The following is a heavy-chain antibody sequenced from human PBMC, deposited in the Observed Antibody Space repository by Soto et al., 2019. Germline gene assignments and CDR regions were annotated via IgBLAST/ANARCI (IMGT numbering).Heavy chain of an antibody. J-gene: IGHJ3*01. Sequence: LSCAASGFTFSSYAMSWVRQAPGKGLEWVSAISGSGGSTYYADSVKGRFTISRDNSKNTLYLQMNSLRAEDTAVYYCAKGTRRITMIPVDWGQGTMVTVSS. CDR3: AKGTRRITMIPVD. D-gene: IGHD3-22*01. CDR1: GFTFSSYA. CDR2: ISGSGGST. V-gene: IGHV3-23*01.